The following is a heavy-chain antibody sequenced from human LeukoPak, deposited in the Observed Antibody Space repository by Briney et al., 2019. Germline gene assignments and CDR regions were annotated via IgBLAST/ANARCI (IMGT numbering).Heavy chain of an antibody. J-gene: IGHJ3*02. Sequence: GASVKVSCKGSGYTFTSYDINWVRQATGQGLEWMGWMNPKSGNTGYAQKFQGRVTMTGNTSISTAYMELSSLRSEDTAVYYCARDRPGDEAFDIWGQGTTVTVSS. D-gene: IGHD3-10*01. V-gene: IGHV1-8*01. CDR1: GYTFTSYD. CDR3: ARDRPGDEAFDI. CDR2: MNPKSGNT.